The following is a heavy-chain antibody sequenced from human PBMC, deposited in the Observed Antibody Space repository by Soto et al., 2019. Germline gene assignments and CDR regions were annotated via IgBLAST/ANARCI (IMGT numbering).Heavy chain of an antibody. D-gene: IGHD3-9*01. Sequence: ASVRVSCKASGYTFSSYGIRWVRQAPGQGLEWMGWISAYNGNTNYAQKLQGRVTMTTDTSTSTAYMELRSLRSDDTAVYYCARDLDWPFDYWGQGILVTVSS. J-gene: IGHJ4*02. CDR1: GYTFSSYG. CDR2: ISAYNGNT. V-gene: IGHV1-18*01. CDR3: ARDLDWPFDY.